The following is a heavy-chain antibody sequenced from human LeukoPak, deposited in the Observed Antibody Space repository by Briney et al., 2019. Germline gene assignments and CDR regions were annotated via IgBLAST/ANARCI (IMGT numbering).Heavy chain of an antibody. Sequence: GSSVKVSCKASGGTFSSYAISWVRQAPGQGLEWMGGIIPILGTANYAQKFQGRVTITADESTSTAYIELSSLRSEDTAVYYCARQSKEITIFGVVINYYGMDVWGQGTTVTVSS. D-gene: IGHD3-3*01. CDR1: GGTFSSYA. V-gene: IGHV1-69*01. CDR3: ARQSKEITIFGVVINYYGMDV. J-gene: IGHJ6*02. CDR2: IIPILGTA.